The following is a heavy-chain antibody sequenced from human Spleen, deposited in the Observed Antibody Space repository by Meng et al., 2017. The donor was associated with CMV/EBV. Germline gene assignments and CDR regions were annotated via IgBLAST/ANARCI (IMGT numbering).Heavy chain of an antibody. D-gene: IGHD3-3*01. J-gene: IGHJ4*02. V-gene: IGHV3-21*01. CDR3: AKAEPTILSPIDY. Sequence: GESLKISCAVSGFTFSIYSMKWVRQAPGKGLEWVSSITSASNSMDYADSVKGRFTISRDNARNSLYLQMNSLRVEDTAVYYCAKAEPTILSPIDYWGQGTLVTVSS. CDR2: ITSASNSM. CDR1: GFTFSIYS.